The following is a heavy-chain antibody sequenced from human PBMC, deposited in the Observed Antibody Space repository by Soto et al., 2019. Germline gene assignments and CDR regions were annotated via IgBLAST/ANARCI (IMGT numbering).Heavy chain of an antibody. V-gene: IGHV1-46*01. D-gene: IGHD3-22*01. Sequence: ASVKVSCKASGYTFTSYYMHWVRQAPGQGLEWMGIINPSGGSTSYAQKFQGRVTMTRDTSTSTVYMELSSLRSEDTAVYYCARDLNYYDSSGSRHWYFDLWGRGTLVTVSS. CDR3: ARDLNYYDSSGSRHWYFDL. J-gene: IGHJ2*01. CDR1: GYTFTSYY. CDR2: INPSGGST.